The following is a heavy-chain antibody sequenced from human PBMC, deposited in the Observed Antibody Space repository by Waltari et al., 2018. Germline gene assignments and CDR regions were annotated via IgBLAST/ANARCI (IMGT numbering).Heavy chain of an antibody. CDR2: INPNSGGT. Sequence: QVQLVQSGAEVKKPGASVKVSCKASGSTFTGYYMHWVRQAPGQGLEWMGWINPNSGGTNNAQQFQGRVTMTMDTSISTAYMGLSRLRSDDTAVYYCARVSFVSSAGSASDNWFDPWGQGTLVTVSS. V-gene: IGHV1-2*02. D-gene: IGHD6-25*01. J-gene: IGHJ5*02. CDR3: ARVSFVSSAGSASDNWFDP. CDR1: GSTFTGYY.